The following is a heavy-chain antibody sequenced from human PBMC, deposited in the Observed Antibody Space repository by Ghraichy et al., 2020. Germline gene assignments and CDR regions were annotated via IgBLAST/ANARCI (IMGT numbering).Heavy chain of an antibody. D-gene: IGHD3-10*02. CDR2: FIPFYRTP. Sequence: SVKVSCRAFGGSLSDSTITWVRQAPGQGLEWMGGFIPFYRTPFYAPRFQGRLTISADRSTNTAFMALSSLGPEDTAVYYCASSVWQRIVWGDTFRFPMDVWGQGTTVRVSS. J-gene: IGHJ6*02. CDR1: GGSLSDST. CDR3: ASSVWQRIVWGDTFRFPMDV. V-gene: IGHV1-69*13.